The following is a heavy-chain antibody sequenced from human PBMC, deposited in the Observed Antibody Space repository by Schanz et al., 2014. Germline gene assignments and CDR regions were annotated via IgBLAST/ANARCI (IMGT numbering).Heavy chain of an antibody. Sequence: EVHLLDSGGGLVQPGGSLKLSCAASGLIFSNYVMSWVRQAPGKGLEWVSSISSGGGSTYYADSVKGRFTISRDNSKNTLYLQMNSLRAEDTAVYYCAKDAPYPFDLWGRGTLITVSS. V-gene: IGHV3-23*01. CDR3: AKDAPYPFDL. CDR1: GLIFSNYV. J-gene: IGHJ2*01. CDR2: ISSGGGST.